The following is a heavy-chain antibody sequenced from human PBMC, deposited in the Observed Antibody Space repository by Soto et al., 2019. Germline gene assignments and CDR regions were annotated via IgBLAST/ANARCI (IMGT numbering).Heavy chain of an antibody. CDR3: ARDYYDSSGYYLSNYYYGMDV. J-gene: IGHJ6*02. CDR1: GFTVSSNY. V-gene: IGHV3-53*01. CDR2: IYSGGST. Sequence: LRLSCAASGFTVSSNYMSWVRQAPGKGLEWVSVIYSGGSTYYADSVRGRFTISRDNSKNTLYLQMNSLRAEDTAVYYCARDYYDSSGYYLSNYYYGMDVWGQGTTVTVSS. D-gene: IGHD3-22*01.